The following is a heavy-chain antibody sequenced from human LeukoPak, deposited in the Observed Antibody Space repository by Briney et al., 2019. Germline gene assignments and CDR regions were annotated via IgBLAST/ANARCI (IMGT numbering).Heavy chain of an antibody. CDR2: IWYDGSDK. CDR1: AFTFSSHG. Sequence: GRTLRLSCATPAFTFSSHGMHWVRQAPGKGLESVAVIWYDGSDKYYADSVKGRFTISRDNSKNTLYLQMTSLRADDTAVYYCARDRVLHYFDYWGQGALVTVSS. J-gene: IGHJ4*02. V-gene: IGHV3-33*01. D-gene: IGHD3-16*01. CDR3: ARDRVLHYFDY.